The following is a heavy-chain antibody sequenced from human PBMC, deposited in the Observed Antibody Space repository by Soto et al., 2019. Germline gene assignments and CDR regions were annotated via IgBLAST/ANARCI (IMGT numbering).Heavy chain of an antibody. D-gene: IGHD5-12*01. J-gene: IGHJ3*02. V-gene: IGHV1-69*12. CDR2: IIPIFGTA. CDR1: GGTFSSYA. CDR3: ARVGGDGYHAPAKGHDAFDI. Sequence: QVQLVQSGAEVKKPGSSVKVSCKASGGTFSSYAISWVRQAPGQGLEWMGGIIPIFGTANYAQKFQGRVTITADESTSPAYMELSSLRSEDTAVYYWARVGGDGYHAPAKGHDAFDIWGQGTMVTVSS.